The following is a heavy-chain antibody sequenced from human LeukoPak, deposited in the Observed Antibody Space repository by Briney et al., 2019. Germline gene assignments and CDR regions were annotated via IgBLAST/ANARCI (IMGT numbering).Heavy chain of an antibody. J-gene: IGHJ1*01. V-gene: IGHV3-23*01. CDR1: GFTFDDYG. CDR3: ARGSYYDSSGSKYFQH. CDR2: ISGSGGST. Sequence: SGGSLRLSCAASGFTFDDYGMSWVRQAPGKGLEWVSAISGSGGSTFYADSVKGRFTISRDNAKNSLYLQMNSLRAEDTAVYYCARGSYYDSSGSKYFQHWGQGTLVTVSS. D-gene: IGHD3-22*01.